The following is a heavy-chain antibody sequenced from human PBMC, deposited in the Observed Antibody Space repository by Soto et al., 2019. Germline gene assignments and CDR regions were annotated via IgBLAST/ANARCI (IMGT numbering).Heavy chain of an antibody. CDR3: AKGSPDTAMVTWSDAFDI. CDR1: RLSLSSYA. CDR2: ISGSGGST. Sequence: GGSMGLSCAASRLSLSSYAMSWVRQAPGKGLEWVSAISGSGGSTYYADSVKGRFTISRDNSKNTLYLQMNSLRAEDTAVYYCAKGSPDTAMVTWSDAFDIWGQGTMVTVSS. V-gene: IGHV3-23*01. J-gene: IGHJ3*02. D-gene: IGHD5-18*01.